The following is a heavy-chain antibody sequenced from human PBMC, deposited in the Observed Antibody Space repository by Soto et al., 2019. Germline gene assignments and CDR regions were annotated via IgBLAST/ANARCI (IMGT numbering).Heavy chain of an antibody. CDR3: EAEMTFGKLSVV. CDR2: IFPKFGTT. CDR1: GDTDTNYV. J-gene: IGHJ6*02. Sequence: QVQLVQSGAEVKKPGSSVKVSCKASGDTDTNYVISWVRQAPGQGLEWMGGIFPKFGTTYSAQKLQDRLTITADESTSTVYMQLSSLKLDDTAVYYCEAEMTFGKLSVVWGQGTTVTVPS. V-gene: IGHV1-69*01. D-gene: IGHD3-16*02.